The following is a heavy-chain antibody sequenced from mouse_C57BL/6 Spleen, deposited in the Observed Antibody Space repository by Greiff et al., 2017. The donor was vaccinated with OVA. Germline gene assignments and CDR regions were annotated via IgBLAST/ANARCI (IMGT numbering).Heavy chain of an antibody. CDR3: ARSGYFSFDY. D-gene: IGHD2-3*01. Sequence: QVHVKQPGAELVKPGASVKLSCKASGYTFTSYWMHWVKQRPGQGLEWIGMIHPNSGSTNYNEKFKSKATLTVDKSSSTAYMQLSSLTSEDSAVYYCARSGYFSFDYWGQGTTLTVSS. CDR1: GYTFTSYW. J-gene: IGHJ2*01. V-gene: IGHV1-64*01. CDR2: IHPNSGST.